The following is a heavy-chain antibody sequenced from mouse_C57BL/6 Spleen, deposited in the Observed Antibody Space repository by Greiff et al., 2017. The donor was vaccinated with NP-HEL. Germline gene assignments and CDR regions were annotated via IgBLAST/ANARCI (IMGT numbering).Heavy chain of an antibody. Sequence: EVKLMESGGDLVKPGGSLKLSCAASGFTFSSYGMSWVRQTPDKRLEWVATISSGGSYTYYPDSVKGRFTISRDNAKNTLYLQMSSLKSEDTAMYYCARHTDYGSSYVDWFAYWGQGTLVTVSA. V-gene: IGHV5-6*01. CDR2: ISSGGSYT. J-gene: IGHJ3*01. D-gene: IGHD1-1*01. CDR1: GFTFSSYG. CDR3: ARHTDYGSSYVDWFAY.